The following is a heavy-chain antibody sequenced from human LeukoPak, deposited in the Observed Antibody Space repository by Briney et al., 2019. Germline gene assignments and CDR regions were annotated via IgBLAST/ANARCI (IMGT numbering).Heavy chain of an antibody. Sequence: SETLSLTCSVSGGSISSSSYYWSWIRQPPGKGLEWIGYIYYSGSTNYNPSLKSRVTISVDTSKNQFSLKLSSVSAADTAVYYCARGHNLFWLWGQGTLVTVSS. CDR3: ARGHNLFWL. CDR1: GGSISSSSYY. D-gene: IGHD1-14*01. J-gene: IGHJ4*02. CDR2: IYYSGST. V-gene: IGHV4-61*01.